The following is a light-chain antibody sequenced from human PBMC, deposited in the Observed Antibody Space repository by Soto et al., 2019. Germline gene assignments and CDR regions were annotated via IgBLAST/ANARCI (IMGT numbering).Light chain of an antibody. V-gene: IGLV3-21*04. CDR2: YDS. J-gene: IGLJ1*01. CDR3: QVWDSSSDHYV. CDR1: NIGSKS. Sequence: SYELTQPPSVSVAPGKTARITCGGNNIGSKSVHWYQQKPGQAPVLVIYYDSDRPSGIPERFSGSDSGNTATLSIGRVEAGEESDYYGQVWDSSSDHYVFGTGTKVTVL.